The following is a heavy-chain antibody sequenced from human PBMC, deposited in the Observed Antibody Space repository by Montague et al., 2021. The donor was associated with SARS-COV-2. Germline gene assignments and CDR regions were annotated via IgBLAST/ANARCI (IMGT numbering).Heavy chain of an antibody. Sequence: SETLSLTCTVSGGSISSRSYYWGWIRQSPGKGLEWIGSIYYSGSTYYNPSLKSRVTISVDTSKNQFSLKLSSVTAADTAVYYCARGIRRTWIQLWVRSGFDYWGQGTLVTVSS. V-gene: IGHV4-39*07. CDR2: IYYSGST. D-gene: IGHD5-18*01. J-gene: IGHJ4*02. CDR1: GGSISSRSYY. CDR3: ARGIRRTWIQLWVRSGFDY.